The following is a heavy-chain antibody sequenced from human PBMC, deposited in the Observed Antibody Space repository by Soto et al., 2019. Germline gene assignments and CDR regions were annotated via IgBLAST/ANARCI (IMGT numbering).Heavy chain of an antibody. CDR2: IIPISGTT. D-gene: IGHD2-8*02. V-gene: IGHV1-69*06. CDR3: ARWGGRSCSGAVCFKYPFNN. CDR1: GGTFNNYA. Sequence: QVQLVQSGAEVKRPESSMKVSCKPSGGTFNNYAINWVRQAPGQGLEWMGAIIPISGTTKYAQKFQGRVNSSADKSTSTVYMDLSSLRSEDTAVYYCARWGGRSCSGAVCFKYPFNNWGQLTLVTVSS. J-gene: IGHJ4*02.